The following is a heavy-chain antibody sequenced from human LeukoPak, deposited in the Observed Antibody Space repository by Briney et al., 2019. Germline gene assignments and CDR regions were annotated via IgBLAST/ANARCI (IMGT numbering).Heavy chain of an antibody. V-gene: IGHV4-4*07. CDR1: SGSINSYY. D-gene: IGHD2-21*02. Sequence: SETLSLTCTVSSGSINSYYWSWIRQPAGKGLEWIGRIYSSGTTNYNPSLKSRVTMSIDTSKNQFSLKLTSVTAADTAVYYCARGPYCGGDCYFYYWGQGTPVTVSS. CDR3: ARGPYCGGDCYFYY. CDR2: IYSSGTT. J-gene: IGHJ4*02.